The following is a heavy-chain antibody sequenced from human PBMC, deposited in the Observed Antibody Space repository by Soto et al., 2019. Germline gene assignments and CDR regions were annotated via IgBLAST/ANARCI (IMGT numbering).Heavy chain of an antibody. D-gene: IGHD2-15*01. CDR3: AKPHCSGGSCYSYDAFEI. Sequence: EVQLLESGGGLVQPGGSLRLSCAASGFTFSSYAMSWVRQAPGKGLEWVSAISGSGGSTYYADSVKGRFTISRDNSKNTLYLQMNSLRADDTAVYYCAKPHCSGGSCYSYDAFEIWVQGTMVTVSS. CDR1: GFTFSSYA. J-gene: IGHJ3*02. CDR2: ISGSGGST. V-gene: IGHV3-23*01.